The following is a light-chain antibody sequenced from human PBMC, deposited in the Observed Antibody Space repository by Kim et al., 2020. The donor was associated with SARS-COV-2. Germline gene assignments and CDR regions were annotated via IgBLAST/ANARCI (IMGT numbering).Light chain of an antibody. V-gene: IGKV1-5*03. CDR1: QSLNGY. J-gene: IGKJ4*01. CDR3: QHYNGYPIT. CDR2: KAS. Sequence: ASVGDRVTFTCRASQSLNGYLAWYQQKPGKAPKLLIYKASSLQSGVPSRFSGSGSGTEFTLTISSLQPEDSATYYCQHYNGYPITFGGGTKVEIK.